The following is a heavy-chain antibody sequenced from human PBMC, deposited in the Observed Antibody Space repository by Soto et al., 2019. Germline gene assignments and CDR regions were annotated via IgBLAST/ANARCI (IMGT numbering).Heavy chain of an antibody. J-gene: IGHJ3*02. CDR1: GFICSSYD. V-gene: IGHV3-23*01. CDR3: AKATATTGGAFDI. D-gene: IGHD1-7*01. CDR2: ILVSDST. Sequence: EVQMLEAGGGLVQPGGSLRLSCAASGFICSSYDMSWVRQAPGKGLEWVSTILVSDSTHYEDSVRGRFTISRDRSKNTVYLQMNSLTAGDTAVYYCAKATATTGGAFDICGQGTMVTVSS.